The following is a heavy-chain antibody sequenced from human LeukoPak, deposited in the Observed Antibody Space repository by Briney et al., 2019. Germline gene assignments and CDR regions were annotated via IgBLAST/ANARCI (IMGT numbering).Heavy chain of an antibody. V-gene: IGHV3-7*03. Sequence: GGSLRLSCAASGFTFSSYWMSWVRQAPGKGLEWVANIKQDGSEKYYVDSVKGRFTISRDNAKNSLYLQMNSLRAEDTAVYYCARDHEGLLWLKAFDIWGQGTMVTVSS. D-gene: IGHD5-18*01. CDR2: IKQDGSEK. J-gene: IGHJ3*02. CDR3: ARDHEGLLWLKAFDI. CDR1: GFTFSSYW.